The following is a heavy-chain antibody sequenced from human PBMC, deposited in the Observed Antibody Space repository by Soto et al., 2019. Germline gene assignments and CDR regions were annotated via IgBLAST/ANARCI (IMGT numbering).Heavy chain of an antibody. D-gene: IGHD2-8*01. CDR3: ARLVYDTRLNYMYFDF. V-gene: IGHV4-4*02. J-gene: IGHJ4*02. CDR2: IFHDGTA. CDR1: GVSISSGDW. Sequence: SETLSLTCAVSGVSISSGDWWTWVRQTPQRGLEYIGEIFHDGTANYYPSFERRVAISVDTSKNQFSLKLTSVTAADTAIYFCARLVYDTRLNYMYFDFWGQGALVTVSS.